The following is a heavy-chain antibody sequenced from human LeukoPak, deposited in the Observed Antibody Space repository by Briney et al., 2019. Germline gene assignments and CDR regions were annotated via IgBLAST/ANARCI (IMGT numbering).Heavy chain of an antibody. J-gene: IGHJ4*02. D-gene: IGHD1-7*01. V-gene: IGHV1-69*13. CDR3: ARDSRNWNYQLDH. Sequence: SVKVSCKASGGTFSSYAISWVRQAPGQGLEWMGGIIPIFGTANYAQKFQGRVTITADESTSTAYMELSSLRSEDTAVYYCARDSRNWNYQLDHWGQGTLVTVSS. CDR1: GGTFSSYA. CDR2: IIPIFGTA.